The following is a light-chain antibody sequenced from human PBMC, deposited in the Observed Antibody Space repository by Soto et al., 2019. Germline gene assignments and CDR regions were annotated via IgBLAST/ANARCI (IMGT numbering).Light chain of an antibody. CDR3: QKYNSAPWT. V-gene: IGKV1-5*01. CDR2: DAS. J-gene: IGKJ1*01. CDR1: QSISNW. Sequence: DIQMTQSPSTLSASVGDRVSITCRASQSISNWLAWYQQKPGKAPKLLIYDASSLESGVPSRFSGSGSGTEFTLTISSLQPDDFATYYCQKYNSAPWTFGQGTRVEIK.